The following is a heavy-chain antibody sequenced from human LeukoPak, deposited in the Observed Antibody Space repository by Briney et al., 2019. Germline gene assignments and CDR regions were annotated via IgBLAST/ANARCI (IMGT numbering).Heavy chain of an antibody. J-gene: IGHJ4*02. Sequence: GGSLRLSCAASGFSFSSYSMNWVRQAPGKGLEWVSWISSSSSTTYYADSVKGRFTISRDNAKISLYLQMNSLRAEDTAVYYCARSTKVGSTSSFFDDWGQGALVTVSS. D-gene: IGHD1-26*01. V-gene: IGHV3-48*01. CDR1: GFSFSSYS. CDR2: ISSSSSTT. CDR3: ARSTKVGSTSSFFDD.